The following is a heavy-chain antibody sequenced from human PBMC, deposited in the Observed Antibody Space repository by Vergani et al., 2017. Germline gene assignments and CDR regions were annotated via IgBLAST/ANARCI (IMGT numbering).Heavy chain of an antibody. CDR2: INTNNGDP. CDR3: AREGGPHSI. V-gene: IGHV7-4-1*02. CDR1: GYTFNTYA. J-gene: IGHJ4*03. D-gene: IGHD2-21*01. Sequence: QVLVVQSGSEFKKPGASVKVSCKTSGYTFNTYAICWVRQAPGQGLEWMGWINTNNGDPTYDQDFTGRFIFSLDTYASTAYLEINKLKPEDTAFYYCAREGGPHSIWGQGTLVTVSS.